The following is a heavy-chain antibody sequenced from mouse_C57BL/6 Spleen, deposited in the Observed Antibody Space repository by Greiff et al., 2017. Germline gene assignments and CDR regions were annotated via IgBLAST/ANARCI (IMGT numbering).Heavy chain of an antibody. CDR2: IDPANGNT. V-gene: IGHV14-3*01. J-gene: IGHJ4*01. CDR1: GFNIKNTY. Sequence: EVQLKESVAELVRPGASVKLSCTASGFNIKNTYMHWVKQRPEQGLEWIGRIDPANGNTKYAPKFQGKATITADTSSNTAYLQLSSLTSEDTAIYYCARRDYSRYYAMDYWGQGTSVTVSS. CDR3: ARRDYSRYYAMDY. D-gene: IGHD2-12*01.